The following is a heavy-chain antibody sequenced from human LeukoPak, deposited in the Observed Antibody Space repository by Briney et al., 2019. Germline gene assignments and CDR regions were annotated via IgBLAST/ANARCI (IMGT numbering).Heavy chain of an antibody. V-gene: IGHV4-59*08. CDR1: GGSISSYY. J-gene: IGHJ6*02. D-gene: IGHD3-3*01. CDR3: ARHSRAADLWSGYSNYYYGMDV. Sequence: SETLSLACTVSGGSISSYYWSWIRQPPGKGLEWIGYIYYSGSTNYNPSLKSRVTISVDTSKNQFSLKLSSVTAADTAVYYCARHSRAADLWSGYSNYYYGMDVWGQGTTVTVSS. CDR2: IYYSGST.